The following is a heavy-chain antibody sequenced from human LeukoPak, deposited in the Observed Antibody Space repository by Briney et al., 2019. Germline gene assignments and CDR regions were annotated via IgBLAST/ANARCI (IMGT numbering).Heavy chain of an antibody. D-gene: IGHD3-3*01. Sequence: PGGSLRLSCAASGFTFDDYAMRWVRQAPGKGLEWVSGISWNSGSIGYADSVKGRFTISRDNAKNSLYLQMNSLRAEDTAVYYCARKYDFWSGLDYWGQGTLVTVSS. CDR1: GFTFDDYA. J-gene: IGHJ4*02. V-gene: IGHV3-9*01. CDR3: ARKYDFWSGLDY. CDR2: ISWNSGSI.